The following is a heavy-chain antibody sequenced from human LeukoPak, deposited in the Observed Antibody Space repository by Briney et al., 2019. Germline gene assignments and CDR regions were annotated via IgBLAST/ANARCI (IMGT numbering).Heavy chain of an antibody. CDR3: ASVGGKWLRSDYNYYGMDV. Sequence: GGSLRLSCAASGFTFSSYWMSWVRQAPGKGLEWVANIKQDGSEKYYVDSVKGRFTISRDNAKNSLYLQMNSLRAEDTAVYYCASVGGKWLRSDYNYYGMDVWGQGTTVTVSS. CDR1: GFTFSSYW. J-gene: IGHJ6*02. CDR2: IKQDGSEK. V-gene: IGHV3-7*01. D-gene: IGHD5-12*01.